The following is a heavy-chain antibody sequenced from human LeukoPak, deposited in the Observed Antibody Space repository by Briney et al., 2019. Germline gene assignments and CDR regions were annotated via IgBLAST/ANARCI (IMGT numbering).Heavy chain of an antibody. Sequence: GGSLRLSCAASGFTFSTYAMSWVRQAPGKGLKWVSVISDSGGSTYYADSVKGHFTISRDNSKNTLYLQMNSLRAEDTAVYYCAKEGVSGSSWYGFDYWGQGTLVTVSS. D-gene: IGHD6-13*01. V-gene: IGHV3-23*01. J-gene: IGHJ4*02. CDR2: ISDSGGST. CDR1: GFTFSTYA. CDR3: AKEGVSGSSWYGFDY.